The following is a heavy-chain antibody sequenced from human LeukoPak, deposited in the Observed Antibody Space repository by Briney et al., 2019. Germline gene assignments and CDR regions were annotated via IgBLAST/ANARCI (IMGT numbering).Heavy chain of an antibody. Sequence: GGSLRLSCAASGFTFSDYYMSWIRQAPGKGLEWVSYISSSSSYTNYADSVKGRFTISRDNAKNPLYLQMNSLRAEDTAVYYCARGEGVYYYDSSGIDYWGQGTLVTVSS. CDR2: ISSSSSYT. CDR1: GFTFSDYY. D-gene: IGHD3-22*01. V-gene: IGHV3-11*05. CDR3: ARGEGVYYYDSSGIDY. J-gene: IGHJ4*02.